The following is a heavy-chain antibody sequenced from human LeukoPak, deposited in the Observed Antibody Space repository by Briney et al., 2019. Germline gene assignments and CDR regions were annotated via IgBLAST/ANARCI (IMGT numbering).Heavy chain of an antibody. CDR3: ARVSGGFWSGYYLFDY. CDR2: MNPNSGNT. D-gene: IGHD3-3*01. Sequence: GASVKVSCKASGYTFTSYDINWVRQATGQGLEWMGGMNPNSGNTGYAQKFQGRVTMTRNTSIRTAYMELSSLRSEDTAVYYCARVSGGFWSGYYLFDYWGQGTLVTVSS. J-gene: IGHJ4*02. V-gene: IGHV1-8*01. CDR1: GYTFTSYD.